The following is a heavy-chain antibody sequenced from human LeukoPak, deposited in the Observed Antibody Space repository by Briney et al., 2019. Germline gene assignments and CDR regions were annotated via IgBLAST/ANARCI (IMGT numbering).Heavy chain of an antibody. D-gene: IGHD2-15*01. Sequence: GGSLRLSCSASGFTFSSFGFHWVRQAPGKGLEWVSFIQHDAGDQHYAGSVRGRFTVSRDNAKNSLYLQMNSLRAEDMALYYCAKDIGGEVVAASFDYWGQGTLVTVSS. CDR2: IQHDAGDQ. CDR3: AKDIGGEVVAASFDY. J-gene: IGHJ4*02. CDR1: GFTFSSFG. V-gene: IGHV3-30*02.